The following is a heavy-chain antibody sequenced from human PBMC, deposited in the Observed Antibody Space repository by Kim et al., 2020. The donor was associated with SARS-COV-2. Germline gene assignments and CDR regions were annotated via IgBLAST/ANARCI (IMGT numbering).Heavy chain of an antibody. CDR1: GGSISSSSYY. Sequence: SETLSLTCTVSGGSISSSSYYWGWIRQPPGKGLEWIGSIYYSGSTYYNPSLKSRVTISVDTSKNQFSLKLSSVTAADTAVYYCARHDFVDCSGYYGAFDYWGQGTLVTVSS. CDR3: ARHDFVDCSGYYGAFDY. CDR2: IYYSGST. J-gene: IGHJ4*02. V-gene: IGHV4-39*01. D-gene: IGHD3-22*01.